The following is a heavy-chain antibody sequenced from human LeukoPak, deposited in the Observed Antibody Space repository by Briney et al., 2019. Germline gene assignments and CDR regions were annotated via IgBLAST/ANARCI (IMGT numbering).Heavy chain of an antibody. Sequence: GGSLRLSCAASGFTFSSYEMNWVRQAPGKGLEWVSYISSSGSTIYYADSVEGRFTISRDNAKNSLYLQMNSLRAEDTAVYYCARVEYCSSTSCHENGFFDYWGQGTLVTVSS. CDR1: GFTFSSYE. V-gene: IGHV3-48*03. CDR3: ARVEYCSSTSCHENGFFDY. CDR2: ISSSGSTI. J-gene: IGHJ4*02. D-gene: IGHD2-2*01.